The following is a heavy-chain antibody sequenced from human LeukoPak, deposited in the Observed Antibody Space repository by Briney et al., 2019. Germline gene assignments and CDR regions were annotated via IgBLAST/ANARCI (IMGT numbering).Heavy chain of an antibody. CDR3: AKDKGYSFAFSSGLDV. Sequence: AGGSLRLSCAASGFTFDDYAMQWVRHAPGKGLEWVSLISGDGSSTYADSVKGRFTISRDNSRDSLYLQMNSLRTEDSALYYCAKDKGYSFAFSSGLDVWGQGVTVTFSS. CDR1: GFTFDDYA. CDR2: ISGDGSST. D-gene: IGHD5-18*01. V-gene: IGHV3-43*02. J-gene: IGHJ6*02.